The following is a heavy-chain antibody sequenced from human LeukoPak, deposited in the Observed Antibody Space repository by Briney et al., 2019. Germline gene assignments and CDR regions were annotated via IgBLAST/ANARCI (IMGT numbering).Heavy chain of an antibody. CDR3: ARRLLSAFDI. V-gene: IGHV4-59*01. CDR1: GGSITNYY. Sequence: SETLSLTCTVSGGSITNYYWSWIRQPPGKGLEWIGYIYYSGSTKYNPSLKSRVTISVDTSKNQFSLKLSSVTAADTAVYYCARRLLSAFDIWGQGTMVTVSS. CDR2: IYYSGST. J-gene: IGHJ3*02.